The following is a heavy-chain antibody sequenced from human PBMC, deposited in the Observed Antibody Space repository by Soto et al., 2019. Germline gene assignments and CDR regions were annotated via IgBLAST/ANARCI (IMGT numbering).Heavy chain of an antibody. CDR2: ISGSGGST. Sequence: EVQLLESGGGLVQPGGSLRLSCAASGFTFSSYAMSWVRQAPGKGLEWVSAISGSGGSTYYADSVKGRFTISRDNSKNTLYLQMTSLRAEDTAVYYCAKDHLPPGYYYGMDVWGQGTTVTVSS. J-gene: IGHJ6*02. V-gene: IGHV3-23*01. CDR3: AKDHLPPGYYYGMDV. D-gene: IGHD3-10*01. CDR1: GFTFSSYA.